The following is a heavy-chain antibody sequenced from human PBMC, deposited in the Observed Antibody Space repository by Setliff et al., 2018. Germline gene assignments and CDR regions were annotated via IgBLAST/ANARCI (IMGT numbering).Heavy chain of an antibody. J-gene: IGHJ6*02. CDR1: GSTFSSYS. CDR2: ISSSSSYI. CDR3: ARDLYYGMDV. Sequence: PGESLKISCAASGSTFSSYSMNWVRQAPGKGLEWVSSISSSSSYIYYADSVKGRFTISRDNAKNSRYLQMNSLRAEDTAVYYCARDLYYGMDVWGQGTTVTVSS. V-gene: IGHV3-21*01.